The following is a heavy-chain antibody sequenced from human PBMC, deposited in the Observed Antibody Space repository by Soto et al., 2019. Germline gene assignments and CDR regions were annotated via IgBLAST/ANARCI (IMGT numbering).Heavy chain of an antibody. CDR3: ARHNYGSGSTYFDY. Sequence: QVQLQESGPGLVKPSETLSLTCTVSGGSISSYYWSWIRQPPGKGLEWIGYIYYSGSTNYNPSRKCRLTISVDTSNNHFSRKLNDMTAADAAVYYCARHNYGSGSTYFDYWGPGTLVTVSS. J-gene: IGHJ4*02. D-gene: IGHD3-10*01. CDR1: GGSISSYY. CDR2: IYYSGST. V-gene: IGHV4-59*08.